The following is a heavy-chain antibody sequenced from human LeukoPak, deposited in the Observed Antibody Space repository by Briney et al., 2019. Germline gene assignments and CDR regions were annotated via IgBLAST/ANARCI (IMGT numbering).Heavy chain of an antibody. CDR3: AREDYYDSGSNDY. V-gene: IGHV1-69*10. Sequence: SVKVSCKASGGSFSAYAFSWVRQAPGQGLEWMGGIIPLFAIANYTQKFQGRVTVTADTPTSTAYMELSSLTSEDTAMYYCAREDYYDSGSNDYWGQGTLVTVSS. CDR1: GGSFSAYA. D-gene: IGHD3-22*01. J-gene: IGHJ4*02. CDR2: IIPLFAIA.